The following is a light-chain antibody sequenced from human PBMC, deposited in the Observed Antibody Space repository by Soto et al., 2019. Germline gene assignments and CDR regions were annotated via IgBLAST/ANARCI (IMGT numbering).Light chain of an antibody. Sequence: DIQMTQSPSTLSASVGDRVTITCRASQTISTWLAWYQQKPGKAPKLLIYKASSLESGVPSRFSGSGSGTEFTLTITILQPDDFATYYCQQYNGFSQTFGQGTKVDMK. CDR3: QQYNGFSQT. V-gene: IGKV1-5*03. J-gene: IGKJ1*01. CDR1: QTISTW. CDR2: KAS.